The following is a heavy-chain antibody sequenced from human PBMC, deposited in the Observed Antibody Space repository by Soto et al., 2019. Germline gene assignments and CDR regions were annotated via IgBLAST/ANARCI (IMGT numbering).Heavy chain of an antibody. D-gene: IGHD3-10*01. CDR2: ISYDGSNK. V-gene: IGHV3-30*03. CDR1: GFTFSSYG. Sequence: GGSRRLSCAASGFTFSSYGMHWVRQAPGKGLEWVAVISYDGSNKYYADSVKGRFTISRDNSKNTLYLQMNSLRAEDTAVYYCASITMVRGVLLKAEYYYYGMDVWGQGTTVTVSS. J-gene: IGHJ6*02. CDR3: ASITMVRGVLLKAEYYYYGMDV.